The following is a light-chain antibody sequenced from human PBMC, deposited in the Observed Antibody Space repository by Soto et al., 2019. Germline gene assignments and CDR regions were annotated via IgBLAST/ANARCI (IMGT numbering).Light chain of an antibody. Sequence: QSALTQPPSASGSPGQSVTISCTGTSSDVGGYNFVSWYQQHPGKAPKLMIFEVNKRPSGVPDRFSGSKSGNTASLPVSVLQAEDEADYYCSSYAGTNVVFGGGTKLTVL. CDR1: SSDVGGYNF. J-gene: IGLJ2*01. CDR2: EVN. V-gene: IGLV2-8*01. CDR3: SSYAGTNVV.